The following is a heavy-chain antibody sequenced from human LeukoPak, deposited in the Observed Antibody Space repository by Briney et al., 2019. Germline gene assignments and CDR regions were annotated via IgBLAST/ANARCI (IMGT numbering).Heavy chain of an antibody. J-gene: IGHJ4*02. CDR2: INPNSGDS. V-gene: IGHV1-2*02. CDR3: ARGDYSDLRPFDY. Sequence: ASVKVSCKASGYTFTGQYIHWVRQAPGQGLEWMGWINPNSGDSNYTQRFQGRVTMTRDTSITTAYMELSRLRSDDTAVYFCARGDYSDLRPFDYWGQGALVTVSS. D-gene: IGHD4-11*01. CDR1: GYTFTGQY.